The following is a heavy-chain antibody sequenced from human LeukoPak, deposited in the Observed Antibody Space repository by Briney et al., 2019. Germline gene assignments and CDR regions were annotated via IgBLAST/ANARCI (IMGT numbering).Heavy chain of an antibody. CDR2: ISSSSSYI. CDR3: ARCTHYYYGMDV. Sequence: PGGSLRLSCAASGFTFSSYSMNWVRQAPGKGLEWVSSISSSSSYIYYADSVKGRFTISRDNAKSSLYLQMNSLRAEDTAVYYCARCTHYYYGMDVWGQGTTVTVSS. J-gene: IGHJ6*02. V-gene: IGHV3-21*01. CDR1: GFTFSSYS. D-gene: IGHD2-2*01.